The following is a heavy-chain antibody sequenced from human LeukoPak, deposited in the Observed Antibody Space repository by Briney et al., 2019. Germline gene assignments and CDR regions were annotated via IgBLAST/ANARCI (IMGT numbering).Heavy chain of an antibody. CDR1: GFTFSSYG. J-gene: IGHJ4*02. D-gene: IGHD3-10*01. Sequence: GGSLRLSCAASGFTFSSYGVHWVRQAPGRGLEWVAVISYDGSNKYYADSVKGRFTISRDNSKNTLYLQMNSLRAEDTAVYYCAKDYYGSGSYAYWGQGTLVTVSS. V-gene: IGHV3-30*18. CDR3: AKDYYGSGSYAY. CDR2: ISYDGSNK.